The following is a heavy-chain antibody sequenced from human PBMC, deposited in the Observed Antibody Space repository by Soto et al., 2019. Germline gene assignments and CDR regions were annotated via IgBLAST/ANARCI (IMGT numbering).Heavy chain of an antibody. V-gene: IGHV4-31*03. Sequence: SETLSLTCTVSGGSISSGGYYWSWIRQHPGKGLEWIGYIYYSGSTYYNPSLKSRVTISVDTSKNQFSLKLSSVTAADTAVYYCARVGCSGGSCYEDYWGQGTLVTVSS. CDR3: ARVGCSGGSCYEDY. D-gene: IGHD2-15*01. J-gene: IGHJ4*02. CDR1: GGSISSGGYY. CDR2: IYYSGST.